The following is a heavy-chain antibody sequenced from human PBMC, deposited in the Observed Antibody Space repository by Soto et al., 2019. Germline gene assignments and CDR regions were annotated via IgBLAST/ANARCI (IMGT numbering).Heavy chain of an antibody. V-gene: IGHV1-69*12. CDR3: ARGGKEIVGATTFYFDY. CDR2: IIPIFGTA. CDR1: GGTFSSYA. Sequence: QVQLVQSGAEVKKPGSSVKVSCKASGGTFSSYAISWVRQAPGQGLEWMGGIIPIFGTANYAQKFQGRVTITADESTSTDYMELSSLRSEDTAVYYCARGGKEIVGATTFYFDYWGQGTLVTVSS. J-gene: IGHJ4*02. D-gene: IGHD1-26*01.